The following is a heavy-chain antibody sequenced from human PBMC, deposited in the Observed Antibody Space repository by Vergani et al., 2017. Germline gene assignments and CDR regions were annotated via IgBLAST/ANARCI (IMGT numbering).Heavy chain of an antibody. Sequence: EVQLVESGGGLVPPGGSLRLSCAASGFPFSNAWMSWVRHAPGKGLEWVGRIKSKTDGRPTDYAEPGKGRFTIPRDNSKNTLYLQMNSLKTEDTAVYYCTTDGRGFTVTTNPIDFWGQGTLVTVSS. D-gene: IGHD4-17*01. J-gene: IGHJ4*02. CDR2: IKSKTDGRPT. CDR3: TTDGRGFTVTTNPIDF. CDR1: GFPFSNAW. V-gene: IGHV3-15*01.